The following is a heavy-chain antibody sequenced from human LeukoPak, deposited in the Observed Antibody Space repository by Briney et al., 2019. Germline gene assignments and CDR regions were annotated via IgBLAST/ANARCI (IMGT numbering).Heavy chain of an antibody. D-gene: IGHD4-17*01. V-gene: IGHV3-23*01. CDR3: AKSVGFTVTNWFDP. Sequence: GGSLRLPCAASGFTFSSYAMSWVRQAPGKGLEWVSAISGSGGSTYYADSVKGRFTISRDNSKNTLYLQMNSLRAEDTAVYYCAKSVGFTVTNWFDPWGQGTLVTVSS. CDR1: GFTFSSYA. CDR2: ISGSGGST. J-gene: IGHJ5*02.